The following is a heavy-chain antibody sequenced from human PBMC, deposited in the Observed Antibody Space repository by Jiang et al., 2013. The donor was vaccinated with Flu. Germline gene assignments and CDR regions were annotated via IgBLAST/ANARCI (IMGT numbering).Heavy chain of an antibody. D-gene: IGHD3-10*01. CDR1: GFTFDNYA. V-gene: IGHV3-23*01. CDR3: AKEAFSASGNVNWFDP. CDR2: ISGSAATT. J-gene: IGHJ5*02. Sequence: QLLESGGGLVQPGGSQRLSCAASGFTFDNYAMSWVRQAPGKGLEWISGISGSAATTYYADSVKGRFTISRDNSKNTLYLQMKSLKVEDTAVYYCAKEAFSASGNVNWFDPWGQGTLVTVSS.